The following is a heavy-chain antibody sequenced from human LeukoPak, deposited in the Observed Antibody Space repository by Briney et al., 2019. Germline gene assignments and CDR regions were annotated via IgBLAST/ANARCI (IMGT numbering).Heavy chain of an antibody. Sequence: SETLSLTCTVSGDSISSSNSYRGWIRQPPGKGLEWIGSLYYSGSSYYNPSLKSRVTISVDTSKNQFSLKLSSVTAADTAVYYCARELYCSGGSCYDESGDYWGQGTLVTVSS. CDR2: LYYSGSS. CDR3: ARELYCSGGSCYDESGDY. J-gene: IGHJ4*02. V-gene: IGHV4-39*07. CDR1: GDSISSSNSY. D-gene: IGHD2-15*01.